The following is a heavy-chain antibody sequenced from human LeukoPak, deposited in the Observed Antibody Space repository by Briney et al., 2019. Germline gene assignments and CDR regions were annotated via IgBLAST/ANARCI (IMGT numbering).Heavy chain of an antibody. CDR3: AKAGSGYPYVGFDY. Sequence: GGSLRLSCAASGCTFDDYAMHWVRQAPGKGLEWVSLISWDGGSTYYADSVKGRFTISRDNSKNSLYLQMNSLRAEDTALYYCAKAGSGYPYVGFDYWGQGTLVTVSS. CDR2: ISWDGGST. V-gene: IGHV3-43D*03. J-gene: IGHJ4*02. D-gene: IGHD3-22*01. CDR1: GCTFDDYA.